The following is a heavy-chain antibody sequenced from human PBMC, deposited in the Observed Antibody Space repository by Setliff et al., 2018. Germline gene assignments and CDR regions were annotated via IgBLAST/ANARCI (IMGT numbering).Heavy chain of an antibody. CDR1: GFTFNSYN. J-gene: IGHJ5*02. CDR2: TRFDGSNK. Sequence: GGSLRLSCAASGFTFNSYNMDWVRQAPGKGLEWVAVTRFDGSNKNYADSVKGRFTISRDNSENTLYLQMNSLRAEDSAMYYCARDPNGDFVGAFDPWGQGIRVTVSS. D-gene: IGHD4-17*01. V-gene: IGHV3-30*02. CDR3: ARDPNGDFVGAFDP.